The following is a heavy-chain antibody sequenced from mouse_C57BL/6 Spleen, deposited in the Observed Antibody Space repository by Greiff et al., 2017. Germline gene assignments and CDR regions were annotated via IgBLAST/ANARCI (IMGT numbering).Heavy chain of an antibody. D-gene: IGHD1-1*01. Sequence: VQLQQSGAELARPGASVKMSCKASGYTFTSYTMHWVKQRPGQGLEWIGYINPSSGYTKYNQKFKDKATLTADKSSSTAYMQLSSLTSEDSAVYYCARSGSSYAGGLRYFDVWGTGTTVTVSS. CDR3: ARSGSSYAGGLRYFDV. CDR2: INPSSGYT. J-gene: IGHJ1*03. CDR1: GYTFTSYT. V-gene: IGHV1-4*01.